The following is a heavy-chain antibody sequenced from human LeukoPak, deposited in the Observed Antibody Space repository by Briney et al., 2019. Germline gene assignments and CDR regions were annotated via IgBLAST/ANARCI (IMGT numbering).Heavy chain of an antibody. D-gene: IGHD2-15*01. J-gene: IGHJ6*02. CDR2: IIPILGIA. V-gene: IGHV1-69*04. Sequence: ASVKVSCKASGGTFSSYAISWVRQAPGQGLEWIGRIIPILGIANYAQKFQGRVTITSDKSTGTAYMELSSLRSEDTAVYYCGTCSGGSCYSGRDYYYGMDVWGQGTTVTVSS. CDR3: GTCSGGSCYSGRDYYYGMDV. CDR1: GGTFSSYA.